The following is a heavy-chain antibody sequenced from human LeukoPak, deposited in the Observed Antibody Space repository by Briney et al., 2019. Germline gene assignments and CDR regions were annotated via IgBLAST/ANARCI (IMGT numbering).Heavy chain of an antibody. V-gene: IGHV3-66*02. CDR3: ARGPAATNHYYYYYYMDV. CDR1: GFTVSSNY. D-gene: IGHD2-2*01. Sequence: PGGSLRLSCAASGFTVSSNYMRWVRQAPGKGLEWVSVIYSGGSTYYADSVKGRFTISRDNSKNTLYLQMNSLRAEDTAVYYCARGPAATNHYYYYYYMDVWGKGTTVTVSS. J-gene: IGHJ6*03. CDR2: IYSGGST.